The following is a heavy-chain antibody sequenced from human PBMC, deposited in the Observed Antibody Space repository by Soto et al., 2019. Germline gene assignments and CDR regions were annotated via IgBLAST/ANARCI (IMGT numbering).Heavy chain of an antibody. CDR3: ARDRGVAPPVAGNTHYYYYMDV. D-gene: IGHD6-19*01. CDR2: ISAYNGDT. J-gene: IGHJ6*03. CDR1: GYSFTNYG. V-gene: IGHV1-18*01. Sequence: GASVKVSCKASGYSFTNYGITWVRQAPGQGFEWMGWISAYNGDTNYAQKLQGRVTMTTDASTSTAYLELRGLRSDDTALYYCARDRGVAPPVAGNTHYYYYMDVWGKGTTVTVSS.